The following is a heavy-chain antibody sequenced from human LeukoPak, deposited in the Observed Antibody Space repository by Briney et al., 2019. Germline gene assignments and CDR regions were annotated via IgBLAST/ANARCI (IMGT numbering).Heavy chain of an antibody. J-gene: IGHJ6*02. D-gene: IGHD6-13*01. Sequence: ASVKVSCKASGYTFTSYDISWVRQAPGQGLEWMGWISVYNGNTNYAQKLQGRVTMTTDTSTTTAYMELRSLRSDDTAVYYCARDKPERKYSSSWSLLNYYYYGMDVWGQGTTVTVSS. CDR2: ISVYNGNT. CDR3: ARDKPERKYSSSWSLLNYYYYGMDV. V-gene: IGHV1-18*01. CDR1: GYTFTSYD.